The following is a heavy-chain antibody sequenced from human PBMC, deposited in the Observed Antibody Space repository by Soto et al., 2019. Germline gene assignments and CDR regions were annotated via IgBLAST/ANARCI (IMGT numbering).Heavy chain of an antibody. J-gene: IGHJ4*02. D-gene: IGHD2-21*01. CDR3: SRSPEVGVLVAY. Sequence: GGSLRLSCTGSGFPFSAYNINWVRQAPGKGLEWVSSITVGSSHIYQPNSMKGRFTISRDDAKNSVYLQIDSLRDEDTALYYCSRSPEVGVLVAYWGQGTLVTVSS. V-gene: IGHV3-21*01. CDR1: GFPFSAYN. CDR2: ITVGSSHI.